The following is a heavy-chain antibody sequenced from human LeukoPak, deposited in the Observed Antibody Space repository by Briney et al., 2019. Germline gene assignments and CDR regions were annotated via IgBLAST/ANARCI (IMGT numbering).Heavy chain of an antibody. D-gene: IGHD6-19*01. Sequence: SETLSLPCTVSGGSISSYYWSWIWQPPGKGLEWIGYIYYSGSTNYNPSLKSRVTISVDTSKNQFSLKLSSVTAAHTAVYYCARQRAVAGRSYYYYYYGMDVWGQGTTVTVSS. CDR3: ARQRAVAGRSYYYYYYGMDV. V-gene: IGHV4-59*08. J-gene: IGHJ6*02. CDR2: IYYSGST. CDR1: GGSISSYY.